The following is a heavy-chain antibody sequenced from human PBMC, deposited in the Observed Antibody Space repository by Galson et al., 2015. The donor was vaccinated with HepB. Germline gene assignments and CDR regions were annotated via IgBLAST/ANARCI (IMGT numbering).Heavy chain of an antibody. D-gene: IGHD2-15*01. Sequence: SLRLSCAASGFTFSDYYMSWIRQAPGKGLEWVSYISSSGSTIYYADSVKGRFTISRDNAKNSLYLQMNSLRAEDTAVYYCARDQPKSGYCSGGSCYSGGNWFDPWGQGTLVTVSS. J-gene: IGHJ5*02. CDR2: ISSSGSTI. V-gene: IGHV3-11*01. CDR1: GFTFSDYY. CDR3: ARDQPKSGYCSGGSCYSGGNWFDP.